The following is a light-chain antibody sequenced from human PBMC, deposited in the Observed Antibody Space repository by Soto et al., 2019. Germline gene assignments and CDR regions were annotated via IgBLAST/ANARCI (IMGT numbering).Light chain of an antibody. V-gene: IGKV1-39*01. CDR1: QSISNY. CDR2: AAS. Sequence: DMEMTQSPSSLSASVGDRVTITCRASQSISNYLNWYQHKPGKVPKLLIYAASSLQSGVPTRFRGSGAGKDFTLTINSLQPEDFATYYCQPSYGTPLTFGGGTKIEIK. J-gene: IGKJ4*01. CDR3: QPSYGTPLT.